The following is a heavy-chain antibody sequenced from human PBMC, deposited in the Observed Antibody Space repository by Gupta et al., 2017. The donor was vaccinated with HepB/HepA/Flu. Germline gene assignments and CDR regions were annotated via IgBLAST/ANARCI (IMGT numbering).Heavy chain of an antibody. CDR1: GFSFSTSW. D-gene: IGHD3-3*01. V-gene: IGHV3-74*01. CDR2: IFSDGTLT. CDR3: ARANFFGTNYAYQFDY. J-gene: IGHJ4*02. Sequence: EVQLVESGGGLVQPGGSLRLSCATSGFSFSTSWMHWVRQAPGKGLVWVSRIFSDGTLTKYAGSVKGRFTISRDNTKNTLYLQVDSLTVEDTAIYYCARANFFGTNYAYQFDYWGQGTLVTVSS.